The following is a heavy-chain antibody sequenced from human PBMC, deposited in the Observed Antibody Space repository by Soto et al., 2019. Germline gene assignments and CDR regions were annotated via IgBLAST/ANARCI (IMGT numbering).Heavy chain of an antibody. J-gene: IGHJ6*02. D-gene: IGHD2-2*01. CDR1: GGTFSTYA. CDR3: ARPSSSSLENSYYYAVDV. CDR2: IITIFGTT. V-gene: IGHV1-69*14. Sequence: QVQLVQSGAEVKKPGSSVKISCKASGGTFSTYAITWVRQAPGQGLEWMGGIITIFGTTNYALKFQGRVSINADKSTSTAYMELSSLRSDDTAVYYCARPSSSSLENSYYYAVDVWGQGTTVIVSS.